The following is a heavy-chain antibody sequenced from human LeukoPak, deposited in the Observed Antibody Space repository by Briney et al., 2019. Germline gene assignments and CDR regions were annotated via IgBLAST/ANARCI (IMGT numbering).Heavy chain of an antibody. CDR3: AKEVAVAGTTHFDY. CDR1: GFTVSSNY. V-gene: IGHV3-23*01. D-gene: IGHD6-19*01. J-gene: IGHJ4*02. Sequence: GGSLRLSCAASGFTVSSNYMSWVRQAPGKGLEWVSAISGSGGSTYYADSVKGRFTISRDNSKNTLYLQMNSLRAEDTAVYYCAKEVAVAGTTHFDYWGQGTLVTVSS. CDR2: ISGSGGST.